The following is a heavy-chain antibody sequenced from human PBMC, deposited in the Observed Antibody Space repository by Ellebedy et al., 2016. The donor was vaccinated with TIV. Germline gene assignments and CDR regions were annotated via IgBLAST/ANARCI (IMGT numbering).Heavy chain of an antibody. D-gene: IGHD2-15*01. CDR1: GYTFTSYY. J-gene: IGHJ6*02. CDR2: INPSGGST. V-gene: IGHV1-46*01. Sequence: ASVKVSCXASGYTFTSYYMHWVRQAPGQGLEWMGIINPSGGSTSYAQKFQGRVTMTRDTSTSTAYMELSSLRSEDTAVYYCARGELLLTYYYYGMDVWGQGTTVTVSS. CDR3: ARGELLLTYYYYGMDV.